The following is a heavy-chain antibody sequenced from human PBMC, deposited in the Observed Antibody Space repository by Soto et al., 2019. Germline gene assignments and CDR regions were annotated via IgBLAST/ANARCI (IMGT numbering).Heavy chain of an antibody. V-gene: IGHV6-1*01. D-gene: IGHD1-1*01. J-gene: IGHJ5*02. CDR2: TFYRSNWNY. CDR1: GHSVSNQVAA. CDR3: ARVSPLGRVHDA. Sequence: SQSLILPRAISGHSVSNQVAAWTCITPYPSRGLEWLGRTFYRSNWNYNYAVSVTGRMTINPDTSRNQFSLQLNSVTPEDTAVYYCARVSPLGRVHDAWVQGTLVTVSS.